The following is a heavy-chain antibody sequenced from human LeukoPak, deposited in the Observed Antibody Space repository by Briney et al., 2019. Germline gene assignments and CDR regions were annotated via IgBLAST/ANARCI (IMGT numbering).Heavy chain of an antibody. D-gene: IGHD3/OR15-3a*01. J-gene: IGHJ3*02. Sequence: PSETLSLTCAVSGYSISSGYYWGWVRQPPGKGLDWIGSSNRTGSTHYNPSLKSRVTISVDTSKNQFSLKLTSVTAADTAVYYCARHYWTPGAFDIWGQGAMVTVSS. CDR2: SNRTGST. CDR1: GYSISSGYY. CDR3: ARHYWTPGAFDI. V-gene: IGHV4-38-2*01.